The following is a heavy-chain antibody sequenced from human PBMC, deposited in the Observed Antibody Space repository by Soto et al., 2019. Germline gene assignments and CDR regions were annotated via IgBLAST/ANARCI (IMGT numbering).Heavy chain of an antibody. V-gene: IGHV3-7*01. D-gene: IGHD1-26*01. Sequence: EVQLVESGGGLVQPGGSLRLSCAASGFTFSSYWMSWVRQAPGKGLEWVANIKQDGSEKYYVDSVKGRFTISRDNAKNSLYLQMNSLRAEDTAVYYCARDRASGAFWFDPWGQGTLVTVSS. CDR2: IKQDGSEK. CDR3: ARDRASGAFWFDP. CDR1: GFTFSSYW. J-gene: IGHJ5*02.